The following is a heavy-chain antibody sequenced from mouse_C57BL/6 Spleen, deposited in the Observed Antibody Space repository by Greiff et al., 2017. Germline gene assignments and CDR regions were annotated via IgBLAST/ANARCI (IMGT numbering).Heavy chain of an antibody. J-gene: IGHJ2*01. CDR3: ARSRDSSGYFDY. CDR1: GYTFTDYY. Sequence: VKLMESGAELVRPGASVKLSCKASGYTFTDYYINWVKQRPGQGLEWIARIYPGSGNTYYNEKFKGKATLTAEKSSSTAYMQLSSLTSEDSAVYFCARSRDSSGYFDYWGQGTTLTVSS. D-gene: IGHD3-2*02. CDR2: IYPGSGNT. V-gene: IGHV1-76*01.